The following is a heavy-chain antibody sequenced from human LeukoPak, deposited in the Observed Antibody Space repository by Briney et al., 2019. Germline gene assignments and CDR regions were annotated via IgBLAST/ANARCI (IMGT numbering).Heavy chain of an antibody. CDR2: IKQDGSEK. D-gene: IGHD3-22*01. CDR1: GSTLGRYW. V-gene: IGHV3-7*01. J-gene: IGHJ4*02. CDR3: AGGSGYLIEY. Sequence: GGSLRLSFADPGSTLGRYWMTWVRQAPGKGLQWVANIKQDGSEKQYVDSVKGRFTISRDNVKGSLYLQMDSLRVEDTALYYCAGGSGYLIEYWGQGTLVTVSS.